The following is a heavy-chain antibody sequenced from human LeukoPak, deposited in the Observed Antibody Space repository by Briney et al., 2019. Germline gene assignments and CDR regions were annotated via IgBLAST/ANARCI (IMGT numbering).Heavy chain of an antibody. D-gene: IGHD2-15*01. CDR2: IYYSGST. Sequence: SETLSLTCTVSGGSISSSRYYWGWIRQPPGKGLEWIGSIYYSGSTYYNPSLKSRVTISVDTSKNQFSLKLSSVTAADTAVYYCARRVVVAAFYNWFDPWGQGTLVTVSS. CDR1: GGSISSSRYY. J-gene: IGHJ5*02. V-gene: IGHV4-39*01. CDR3: ARRVVVAAFYNWFDP.